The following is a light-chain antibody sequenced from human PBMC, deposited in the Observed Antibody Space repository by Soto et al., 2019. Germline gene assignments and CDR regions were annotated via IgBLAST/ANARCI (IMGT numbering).Light chain of an antibody. J-gene: IGKJ4*01. CDR3: QKYNSAPLT. CDR1: RGISNY. Sequence: DIQMTQSPSSLSASVGDRVTITCRASRGISNYLAWYQQKPGKVPKLLIYSASTLHSGVPSRFSGSESGTDFTLTISSLQPEDVATYYCQKYNSAPLTFGGGTKVDNK. CDR2: SAS. V-gene: IGKV1-27*01.